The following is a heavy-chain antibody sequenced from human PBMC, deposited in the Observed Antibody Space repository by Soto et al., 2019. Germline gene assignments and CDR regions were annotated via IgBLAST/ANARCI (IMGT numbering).Heavy chain of an antibody. CDR1: GYTFTSYG. Sequence: QVQLVQSGAEVKKPGASVKVSCKASGYTFTSYGISWVRQAPGQGLEWMGWISAYNGNTNYAQKLQGRVTMTTDTSTSSAYMELRSLRSDDTSVYYCARDGRIQLWLENYYYVMDVWGQGTTVTVSS. CDR2: ISAYNGNT. J-gene: IGHJ6*02. CDR3: ARDGRIQLWLENYYYVMDV. D-gene: IGHD5-18*01. V-gene: IGHV1-18*04.